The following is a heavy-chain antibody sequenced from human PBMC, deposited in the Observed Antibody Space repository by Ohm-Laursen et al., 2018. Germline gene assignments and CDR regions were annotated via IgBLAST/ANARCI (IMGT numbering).Heavy chain of an antibody. CDR3: AKDSSGGYYGMHV. CDR2: ITSDGTST. V-gene: IGHV3-74*01. J-gene: IGHJ6*02. Sequence: SLRLSCSASGFTLNSHWMHWVRQGPGEGLVWVSRITSDGTSTAYADSVRGRFTISRDTAKNTLYLQMNSLRAEDTALYYCAKDSSGGYYGMHVWGQGTTVTVSS. D-gene: IGHD3-10*01. CDR1: GFTLNSHW.